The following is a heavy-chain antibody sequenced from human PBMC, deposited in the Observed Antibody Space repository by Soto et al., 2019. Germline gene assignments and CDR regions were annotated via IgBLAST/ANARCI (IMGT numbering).Heavy chain of an antibody. CDR3: AKVGDCTNGVCSPYYYYYGMDV. CDR1: GFTFSSYA. Sequence: GGSLRLSCAASGFTFSSYAMSWVRKAPGKGLELVSAISGSGGSTYYADSVKGRFTISRDNSKNTLYLQMNSLRAEDTAVYYCAKVGDCTNGVCSPYYYYYGMDVWGQGTTVTVSS. CDR2: ISGSGGST. D-gene: IGHD2-8*01. V-gene: IGHV3-23*01. J-gene: IGHJ6*02.